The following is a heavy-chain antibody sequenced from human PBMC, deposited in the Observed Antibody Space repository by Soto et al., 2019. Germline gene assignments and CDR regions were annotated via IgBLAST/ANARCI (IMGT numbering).Heavy chain of an antibody. Sequence: QVQLVESGGGLVKPGGSLRLSCAASGFTFGDYYMSWIRQAPGKGLEWVSYISSSGSTIYYADSVKGRFTISRDNAKNSLYLQMNSLRAEDTAVYYCARVARLISRSYYYYYMDVWGKGTTVTVSS. J-gene: IGHJ6*03. CDR1: GFTFGDYY. CDR2: ISSSGSTI. D-gene: IGHD5-12*01. V-gene: IGHV3-11*01. CDR3: ARVARLISRSYYYYYMDV.